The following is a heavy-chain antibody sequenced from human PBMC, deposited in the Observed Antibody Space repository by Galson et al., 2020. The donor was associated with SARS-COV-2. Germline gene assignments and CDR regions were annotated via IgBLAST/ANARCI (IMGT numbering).Heavy chain of an antibody. D-gene: IGHD3-10*01. CDR1: GFTFSSYA. CDR2: ISYDGSNK. J-gene: IGHJ4*02. V-gene: IGHV3-30-3*01. CDR3: ARDRAIY. Sequence: TGGSLRLSCAASGFTFSSYAMHWVRQAPGKGLEWVAVISYDGSNKYYADSVKGRFTISRDNSKNTLYLQMNSLRAEDTAVYYCARDRAIYWGQGTLVTVSS.